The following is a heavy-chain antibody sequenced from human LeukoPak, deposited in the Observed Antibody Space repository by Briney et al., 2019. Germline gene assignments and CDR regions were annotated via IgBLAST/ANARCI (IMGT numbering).Heavy chain of an antibody. CDR3: ASWAGGNEPVASFDY. J-gene: IGHJ4*02. D-gene: IGHD1-14*01. V-gene: IGHV1-2*02. CDR2: INLNSGGT. CDR1: GYTFTGYY. Sequence: GASVKVSCKPSGYTFTGYYMHWMRQAPGRGLERMGWINLNSGGTNYAQKFQGRVTMTRDTSISTAYMELSRLRYDDTAVYYCASWAGGNEPVASFDYWGQGTLVTVSS.